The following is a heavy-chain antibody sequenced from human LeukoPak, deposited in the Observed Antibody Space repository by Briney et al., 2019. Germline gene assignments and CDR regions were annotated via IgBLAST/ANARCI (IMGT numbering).Heavy chain of an antibody. V-gene: IGHV3-74*01. CDR1: GFTFSRYW. CDR2: TNTEGGST. J-gene: IGHJ4*02. Sequence: PGGSLRLSCAASGFTFSRYWMHWVRQAPGKGLVWLSRTNTEGGSTNYADSVKGRFTISRDNAKNTLYLQLNSLRADDTAVYYCARGAAPDLYYFDYWAQGTLVTVSS. CDR3: ARGAAPDLYYFDY. D-gene: IGHD6-13*01.